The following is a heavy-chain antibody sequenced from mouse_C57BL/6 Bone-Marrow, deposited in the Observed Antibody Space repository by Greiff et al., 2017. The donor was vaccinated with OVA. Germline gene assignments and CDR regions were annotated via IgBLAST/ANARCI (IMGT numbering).Heavy chain of an antibody. CDR1: GYSITSGYY. V-gene: IGHV3-6*01. Sequence: LEESGPGLVKPSQSLSLTCSVTGYSITSGYYWNWIRQFPGNKLEWMGYISYDGSNNYNPSLKNRISITRDPSKNQFFLKLNSVTTEDTATYYCARSLLLRFWYFDVWGTGTTVTVSS. J-gene: IGHJ1*03. CDR2: ISYDGSN. CDR3: ARSLLLRFWYFDV. D-gene: IGHD1-1*01.